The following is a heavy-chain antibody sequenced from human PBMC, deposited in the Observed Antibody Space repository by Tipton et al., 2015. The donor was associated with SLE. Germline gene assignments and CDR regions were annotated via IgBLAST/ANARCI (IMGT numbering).Heavy chain of an antibody. D-gene: IGHD5-18*01. J-gene: IGHJ4*02. V-gene: IGHV4-61*02. CDR1: GDSISSGSSY. CDR2: IYTSGST. Sequence: TLSLTCTVFGDSISSGSSYWSWIRQPAGKGLEWIGRIYTSGSTNYNPSLKSRVTISVDTSKNQFSLKLSSVTAADTAVYYCAKGGDNYGFQGFDYWGQGILVTVSS. CDR3: AKGGDNYGFQGFDY.